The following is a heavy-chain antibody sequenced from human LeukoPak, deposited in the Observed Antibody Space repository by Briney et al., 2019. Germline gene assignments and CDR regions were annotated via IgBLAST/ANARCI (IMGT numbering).Heavy chain of an antibody. D-gene: IGHD6-19*01. V-gene: IGHV4-38-2*01. CDR2: IYHSGST. CDR1: GYSISSGYY. J-gene: IGHJ4*02. Sequence: SETLSLTCAVSGYSISSGYYWGWIRQPPGKGLEWIGSIYHSGSTYYNPSLKSRVTISVDTSKNQFSLKLSSVTAADTAVYYCARLHPGVAVAGYPDYWGQGTLVTVSS. CDR3: ARLHPGVAVAGYPDY.